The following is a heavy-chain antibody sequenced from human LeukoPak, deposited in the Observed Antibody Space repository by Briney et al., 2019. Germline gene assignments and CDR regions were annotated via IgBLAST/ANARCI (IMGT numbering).Heavy chain of an antibody. D-gene: IGHD3-10*01. Sequence: GGSLRLSCAASGFTVSSNYMSWVRQAPGKGLEWVSVIYSGGSTYYADSVKGRFTISRDNSKNTLYLQMNSLRAEDTAVYYCARDLSASMVRGVILHYYYGMDVWGQGTTVTVSS. CDR3: ARDLSASMVRGVILHYYYGMDV. J-gene: IGHJ6*02. V-gene: IGHV3-53*01. CDR2: IYSGGST. CDR1: GFTVSSNY.